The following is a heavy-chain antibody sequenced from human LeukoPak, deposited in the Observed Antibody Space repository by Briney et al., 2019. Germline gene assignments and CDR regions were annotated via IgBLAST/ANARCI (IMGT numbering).Heavy chain of an antibody. J-gene: IGHJ5*02. CDR1: GYTFTGYG. CDR3: ARGWDSSTLDRYNWIDP. V-gene: IGHV1-18*01. CDR2: ISAHNGNT. Sequence: ASVKVSCKASGYTFTGYGINWVRQAPGQRLEWMGWISAHNGNTNYAQNLQGRVTMTTDTSTSTAYMELRSLRSDDTAVYYCARGWDSSTLDRYNWIDPWGQGTLVIVSS. D-gene: IGHD3-22*01.